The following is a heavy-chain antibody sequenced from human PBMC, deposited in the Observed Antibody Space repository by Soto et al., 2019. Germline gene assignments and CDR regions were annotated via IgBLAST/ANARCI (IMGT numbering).Heavy chain of an antibody. CDR3: ARSGYNYGPFDY. J-gene: IGHJ4*02. CDR2: IIPIFGTT. Sequence: QVQEVQSGAEVKKPGSSVKVSCKTPGGTFSSSAFSWVRQAPGQGLEWMGGIIPIFGTTDYAPKFQGRVTITADESTSTAYMDLSSLTSDDTAVYFCARSGYNYGPFDYWGQGTLVIASS. D-gene: IGHD5-18*01. V-gene: IGHV1-69*01. CDR1: GGTFSSSA.